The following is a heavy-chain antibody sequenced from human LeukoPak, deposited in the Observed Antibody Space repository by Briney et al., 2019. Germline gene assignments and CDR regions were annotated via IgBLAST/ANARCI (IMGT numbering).Heavy chain of an antibody. Sequence: ASVKVSCKASGYTFTGYYMHWVRQAPGKGLEWMGGFDPEDGVTIYAQKFQGRVTMSEDTSTDTAYMELSSLRSEDTAVYYCATLHDTRPAAFDIWGRGTMVTVSS. CDR1: GYTFTGYY. J-gene: IGHJ3*02. CDR3: ATLHDTRPAAFDI. D-gene: IGHD3-9*01. CDR2: FDPEDGVT. V-gene: IGHV1-24*01.